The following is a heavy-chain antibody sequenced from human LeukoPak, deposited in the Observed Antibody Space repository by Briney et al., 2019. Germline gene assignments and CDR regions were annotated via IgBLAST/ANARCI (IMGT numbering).Heavy chain of an antibody. Sequence: GRSLRLSCAASGFTFSSYAMHWVRQAPGKGLEWVAVISYDGSNKYYADSVKGRFSISRDNAKNTLYLQMSSLRAEDTAVYYCARDRGPRTGFMVREAYDYWGQGTLVTVSS. J-gene: IGHJ4*02. D-gene: IGHD3-10*01. CDR3: ARDRGPRTGFMVREAYDY. CDR2: ISYDGSNK. CDR1: GFTFSSYA. V-gene: IGHV3-30*04.